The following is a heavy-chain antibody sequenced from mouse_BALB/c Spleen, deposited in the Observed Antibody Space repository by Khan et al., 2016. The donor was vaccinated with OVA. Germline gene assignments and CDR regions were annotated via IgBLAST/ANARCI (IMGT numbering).Heavy chain of an antibody. D-gene: IGHD2-3*01. CDR2: ISYSGST. CDR1: GYSITSDYA. J-gene: IGHJ4*01. V-gene: IGHV3-2*02. CDR3: ARDGSRYNYAMDY. Sequence: EVQLQESGPGLVKPSQSLSLTCTVTGYSITSDYAWNWIRQFPGNKLEWMGYISYSGSTNYNPALKSRISITRDTSKNQFFLQLNSVTNEDTATYYCARDGSRYNYAMDYWGQGTSVTVSS.